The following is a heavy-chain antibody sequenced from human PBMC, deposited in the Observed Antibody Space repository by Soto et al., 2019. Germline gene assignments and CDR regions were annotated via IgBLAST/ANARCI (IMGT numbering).Heavy chain of an antibody. V-gene: IGHV4-39*01. Sequence: SETMSRTCSVSGGSISSNNYYWGWIRQPPGNALEWIGSIYYSGSTYYNPSLKSRVTISVDTSKNQFSLKLNYVTAADTAVYYCARQGITMIVVVVTDNWFDPWGQVTLVT. CDR3: ARQGITMIVVVVTDNWFDP. J-gene: IGHJ5*02. CDR1: GGSISSNNYY. D-gene: IGHD3-22*01. CDR2: IYYSGST.